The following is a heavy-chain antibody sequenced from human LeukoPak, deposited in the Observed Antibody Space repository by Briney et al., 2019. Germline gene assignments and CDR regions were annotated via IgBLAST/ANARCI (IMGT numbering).Heavy chain of an antibody. CDR2: ISAYNGNT. Sequence: ASVKVSCKTSGYTFTSYAISWVRQAPGQGLEWMGWISAYNGNTNYTKRLQGRVTMTTDTSTSTAYMELRSLRSDDTAVYYCAPQIKGGGYVYWGQGPLVTVSS. CDR1: GYTFTSYA. CDR3: APQIKGGGYVY. V-gene: IGHV1-18*01. J-gene: IGHJ4*02. D-gene: IGHD6-19*01.